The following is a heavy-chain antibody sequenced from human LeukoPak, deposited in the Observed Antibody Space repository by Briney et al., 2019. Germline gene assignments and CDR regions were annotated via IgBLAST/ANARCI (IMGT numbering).Heavy chain of an antibody. D-gene: IGHD2-2*01. CDR1: GGSFSGYY. V-gene: IGHV4-34*01. J-gene: IGHJ3*02. CDR2: INHSGST. CDR3: ARGPILVVVPAAMKVDAFDI. Sequence: SETLSLTCAVYGGSFSGYYWSWIRQPPGKGLEWIGEINHSGSTNYNPSLKSRVTISVDTSKNQFSLKLSSVTAADMAVYYCARGPILVVVPAAMKVDAFDIWGQGTMVTVSS.